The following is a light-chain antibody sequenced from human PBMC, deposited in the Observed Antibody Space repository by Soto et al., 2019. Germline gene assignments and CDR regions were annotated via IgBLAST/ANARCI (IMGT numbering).Light chain of an antibody. CDR2: SAS. Sequence: DIQMTQSPSSLSASVGDSVTISCRASQSISRYLNWYQQKPGKAPKPLIFSASGLQSGVPSRFSGGGYGTEFTLTISSLQPDDFATYYCQHYNSYSEAFGQGSKVDIK. CDR1: QSISRY. J-gene: IGKJ1*01. CDR3: QHYNSYSEA. V-gene: IGKV1-16*01.